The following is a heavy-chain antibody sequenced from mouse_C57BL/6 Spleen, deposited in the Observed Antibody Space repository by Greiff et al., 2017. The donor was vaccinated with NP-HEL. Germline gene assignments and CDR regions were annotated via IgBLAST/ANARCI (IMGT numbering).Heavy chain of an antibody. J-gene: IGHJ1*03. Sequence: EVHLVESGGGLVQPGGSLKLSCAASGFTFSDYYMYWVRQTPEKRLEWVAYISNGGGSTYYPDTVKGRFTISRDNAKNTLYLQMSRLKSEDTAMYYCARHGIYYGSSYLGYFDVWGTGTTVTVSS. CDR3: ARHGIYYGSSYLGYFDV. V-gene: IGHV5-12*01. CDR1: GFTFSDYY. D-gene: IGHD1-1*01. CDR2: ISNGGGST.